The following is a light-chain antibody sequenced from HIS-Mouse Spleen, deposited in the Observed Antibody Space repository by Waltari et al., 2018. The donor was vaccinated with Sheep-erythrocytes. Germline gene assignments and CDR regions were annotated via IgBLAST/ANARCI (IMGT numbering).Light chain of an antibody. J-gene: IGKJ1*01. Sequence: DIVMTQSPLSLPVTPGEPASISCSSSQSLLHSNGYNYLDWYLQKPGQSPHLLVYLGYNRAYGVPDRFSGSGSGTDFTLRISRVEAEDVGVYYCMQALQTPWTFGQGTKVEFK. CDR2: LGY. V-gene: IGKV2-28*01. CDR1: QSLLHSNGYNY. CDR3: MQALQTPWT.